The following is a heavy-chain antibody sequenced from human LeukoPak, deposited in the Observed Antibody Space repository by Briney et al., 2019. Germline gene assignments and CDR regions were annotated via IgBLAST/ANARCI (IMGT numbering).Heavy chain of an antibody. J-gene: IGHJ3*02. Sequence: SETLSLTCTVSGGSISSHYWSWTRQPPGKGLEWIGYIYYSGSTNYNPSLKSRVTISVDTSKNQFSLKLSSVTAADTAVYYCASAREFDDAFDIWGQGTMVTVSS. CDR1: GGSISSHY. V-gene: IGHV4-59*11. CDR3: ASAREFDDAFDI. CDR2: IYYSGST. D-gene: IGHD3-9*01.